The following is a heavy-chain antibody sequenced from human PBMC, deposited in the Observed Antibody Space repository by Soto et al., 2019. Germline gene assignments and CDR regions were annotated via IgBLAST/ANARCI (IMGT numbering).Heavy chain of an antibody. J-gene: IGHJ4*02. CDR1: GWCFSGDY. V-gene: IGHV4-34*01. CDR3: VRGSHIDD. CDR2: NNHSGST. Sequence: SESLSLTFAVCGWCFSGDYWSWIRPPPGKGLEWIGENNHSGSTNYNPSLKSRVTISVDTSKNQFSLKLSSVTAADTAVYYCVRGSHIDDWGQGALVTVSS.